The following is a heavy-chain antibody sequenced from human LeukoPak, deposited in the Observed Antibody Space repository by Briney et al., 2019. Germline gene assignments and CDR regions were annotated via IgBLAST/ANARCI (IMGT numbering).Heavy chain of an antibody. V-gene: IGHV1-2*06. CDR3: AREGINCSGGSCYSSFDY. CDR2: INPNSGGT. D-gene: IGHD2-15*01. CDR1: GYTFTGYY. Sequence: GASVKVSCKACGYTFTGYYMHWVRQAPGQGLEWMGRINPNSGGTNYAQKFQGRVTMTRDTSISTAYMELSRLRSDDTAVYYCAREGINCSGGSCYSSFDYWGQGTLVTVSS. J-gene: IGHJ4*02.